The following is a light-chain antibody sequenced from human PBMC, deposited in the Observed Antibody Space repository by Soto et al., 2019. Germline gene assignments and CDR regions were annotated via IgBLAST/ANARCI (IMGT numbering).Light chain of an antibody. J-gene: IGLJ2*01. V-gene: IGLV2-14*01. Sequence: QSALTQPASVSGSPGQSITISCTGTSTDVGAYNYVSWCQQHPGKAPKLMIYEVSNRPSGVSDRFSGSKSGNTASLTISGLRTEDEADYYCSSYTSSSTVVFGGGTKLTVL. CDR1: STDVGAYNY. CDR3: SSYTSSSTVV. CDR2: EVS.